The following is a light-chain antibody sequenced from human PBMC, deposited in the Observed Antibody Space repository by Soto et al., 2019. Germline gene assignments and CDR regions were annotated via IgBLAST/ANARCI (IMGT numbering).Light chain of an antibody. CDR3: EHYSSHWT. J-gene: IGKJ1*01. CDR2: DAS. Sequence: SHMTQSPSTLFASVCDSVTITCRASQNIRNWLAWYQQKPGKAPNPLIYDASSLKSGVPARFSGSGSGTEFTLTISSLTPDDFATDYCEHYSSHWTFGQGTKVDIK. V-gene: IGKV1-5*01. CDR1: QNIRNW.